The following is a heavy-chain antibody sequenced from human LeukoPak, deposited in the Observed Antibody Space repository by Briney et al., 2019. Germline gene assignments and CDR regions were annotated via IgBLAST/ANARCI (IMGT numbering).Heavy chain of an antibody. D-gene: IGHD5-18*01. Sequence: PGESLKISCKGSGYSFTSYWIGWVRQMPGKGLEWMGIIYPDDSDTRYSPSFQGQVSISADKSISTAYLQWSSLKASDTAIYYCARTYSYGRNDAFDIWGQGTMVTVSS. J-gene: IGHJ3*02. V-gene: IGHV5-51*03. CDR3: ARTYSYGRNDAFDI. CDR1: GYSFTSYW. CDR2: IYPDDSDT.